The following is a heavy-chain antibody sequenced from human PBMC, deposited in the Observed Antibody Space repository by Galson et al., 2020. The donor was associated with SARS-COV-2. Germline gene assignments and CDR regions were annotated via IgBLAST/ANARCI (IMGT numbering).Heavy chain of an antibody. D-gene: IGHD3-16*02. CDR2: ISISGNYI. J-gene: IGHJ4*02. Sequence: GGSLRLSCAVSGFTFSSYSMNWVRQAPGRGLEWVSSISISGNYIYYADSVKGRFTISRDNAKNSLYLQMNSLRAEDTAVYYCARDRYTSEGSFDCWGQGTLVTVSS. V-gene: IGHV3-21*01. CDR3: ARDRYTSEGSFDC. CDR1: GFTFSSYS.